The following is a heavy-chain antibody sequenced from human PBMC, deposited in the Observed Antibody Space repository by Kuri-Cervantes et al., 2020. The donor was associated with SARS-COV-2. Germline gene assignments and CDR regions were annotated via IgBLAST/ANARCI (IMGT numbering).Heavy chain of an antibody. CDR3: ARSISGITGTTAAFDI. J-gene: IGHJ3*02. Sequence: ASVKVSCKASGYTFTGYYMHWVRQAPGQGLEWMGWINPNSGGTNYAQKFQGWVTMTRDTSISTAYMELSSLRSEDTAVYYCARSISGITGTTAAFDIWGQGTMVTVSS. V-gene: IGHV1-2*04. D-gene: IGHD1-20*01. CDR2: INPNSGGT. CDR1: GYTFTGYY.